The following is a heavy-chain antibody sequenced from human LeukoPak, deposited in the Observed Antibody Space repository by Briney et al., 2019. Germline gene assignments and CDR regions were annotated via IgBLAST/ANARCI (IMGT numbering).Heavy chain of an antibody. V-gene: IGHV3-30*18. CDR3: AKGKYGDYANPPFDY. Sequence: PGRSLRLSCAASGFTFSSYGMHWVRQAPGKGLEWVAVISYDGSNKYYADSVKGRFTISRDNSKNTLYLQMNSLRAEDTAVYYCAKGKYGDYANPPFDYWGQGTLVTVSS. J-gene: IGHJ4*02. CDR1: GFTFSSYG. D-gene: IGHD4-17*01. CDR2: ISYDGSNK.